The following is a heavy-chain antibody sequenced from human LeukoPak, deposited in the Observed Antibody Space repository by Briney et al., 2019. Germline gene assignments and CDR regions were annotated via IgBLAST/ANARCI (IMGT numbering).Heavy chain of an antibody. Sequence: GGSLRLSCVGSAFTFSEYSMSWIRQAPGRELEWISSITESGGTEYYADSVKGRFSISRDNAKSALYLQMNSLRAEDTAVYYCTTDHDLTGDLHDAFDIWGQGTMVTVSS. CDR1: AFTFSEYS. D-gene: IGHD7-27*01. CDR2: ITESGGTE. V-gene: IGHV3-11*01. J-gene: IGHJ3*02. CDR3: TTDHDLTGDLHDAFDI.